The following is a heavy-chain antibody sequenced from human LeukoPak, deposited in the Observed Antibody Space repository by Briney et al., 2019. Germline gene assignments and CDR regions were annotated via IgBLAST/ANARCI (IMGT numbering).Heavy chain of an antibody. CDR1: GFTFSSYE. CDR3: ARLYGSGSYSPPYYYYYYYMDV. D-gene: IGHD3-10*01. J-gene: IGHJ6*03. V-gene: IGHV3-48*03. Sequence: PGGSLRLSCAASGFTFSSYEMNWVRQAPGKGLEWVSYISSSGSTIYYADSVKGRFTISRDNAKNSLYLQMNSLRAEDTAVYYCARLYGSGSYSPPYYYYYYYMDVWGKGTTVTISS. CDR2: ISSSGSTI.